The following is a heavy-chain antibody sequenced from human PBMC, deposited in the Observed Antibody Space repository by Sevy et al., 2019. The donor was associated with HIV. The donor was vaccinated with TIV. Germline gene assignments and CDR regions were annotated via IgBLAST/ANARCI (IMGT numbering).Heavy chain of an antibody. CDR1: GFTFDDYV. V-gene: IGHV3-9*01. CDR2: ISWNSGSI. Sequence: GGSLRLSCAASGFTFDDYVMHWVRQAPGKGLEWVSGISWNSGSIGYADSVKGRFTISRDNAKNSLYLQMNSLRAEDTALYYCAKDMVRGALINYGMDVWGQGTTVTVSS. CDR3: AKDMVRGALINYGMDV. D-gene: IGHD3-10*01. J-gene: IGHJ6*02.